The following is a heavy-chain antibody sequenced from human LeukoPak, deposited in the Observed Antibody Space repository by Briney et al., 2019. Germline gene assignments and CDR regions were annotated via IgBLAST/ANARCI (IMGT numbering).Heavy chain of an antibody. CDR2: ISDSGGST. D-gene: IGHD3-10*01. V-gene: IGHV3-23*01. Sequence: GGSLRLSCAASGFTFSSYAMSWVRQAPGKGLEWVSTISDSGGSTYSAGSVKGRFTISRDNSKNTLYLQMNSLRAEDTAVYYCAKDHYGSGSYKYYYGMDVWGQGTTVTVSS. J-gene: IGHJ6*02. CDR3: AKDHYGSGSYKYYYGMDV. CDR1: GFTFSSYA.